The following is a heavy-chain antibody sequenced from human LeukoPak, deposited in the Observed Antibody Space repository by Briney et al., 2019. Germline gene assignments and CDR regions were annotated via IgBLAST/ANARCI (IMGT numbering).Heavy chain of an antibody. CDR2: MNPNSGNT. CDR3: ARGVRAAADYDY. CDR1: GYTFTSYD. V-gene: IGHV1-8*01. D-gene: IGHD6-13*01. Sequence: GALVKVSCEASGYTFTSYDINWVRQATGQGLEWMGWMNPNSGNTGYAQKFQGRVTMTRNTSISTAYMELSSLRSEDTAVYYCARGVRAAADYDYWGQGTLVTVSS. J-gene: IGHJ4*02.